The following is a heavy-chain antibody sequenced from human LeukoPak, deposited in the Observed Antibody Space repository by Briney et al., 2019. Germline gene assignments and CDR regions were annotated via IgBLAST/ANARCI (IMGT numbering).Heavy chain of an antibody. CDR3: ARGGGNSGLY. V-gene: IGHV3-7*03. J-gene: IGHJ4*02. D-gene: IGHD4-23*01. CDR2: IKQDGSEK. CDR1: GFTFSSYW. Sequence: PGGSLRLSCAASGFTFSSYWKSWVRQAPGKGLEWVANIKQDGSEKYYVDSVKGRFTISRDNAKNSLYLQMNSLRAEDTAVYYCARGGGNSGLYWGQGTLVTVSS.